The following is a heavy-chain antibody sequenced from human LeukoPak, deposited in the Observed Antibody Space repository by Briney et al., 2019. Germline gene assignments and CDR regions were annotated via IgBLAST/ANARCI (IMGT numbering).Heavy chain of an antibody. J-gene: IGHJ4*02. V-gene: IGHV4-34*01. CDR2: INHSGST. CDR3: AREYGTGTTG. D-gene: IGHD1-1*01. Sequence: SETLSLTCAVYGGSFSGYYWGWIRQPPGKGLEWIGEINHSGSTNYNPSLKSRVTMSVDTSKKQFSLKLSSVTAADTAVYYCAREYGTGTTGWGQGTLVTVSS. CDR1: GGSFSGYY.